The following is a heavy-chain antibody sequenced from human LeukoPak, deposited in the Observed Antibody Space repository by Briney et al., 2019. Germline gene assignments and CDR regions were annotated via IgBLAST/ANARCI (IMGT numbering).Heavy chain of an antibody. Sequence: PGGSLRLSCAASGFTFSSQAMHWVRQAPGKGLEYVSATTSNGHYTYYANSVKGRFTISRDNSKNTLYLQMGSLRAEDMAVYYCARALPGGYYDSWGQGTLVTVSS. D-gene: IGHD3-22*01. CDR3: ARALPGGYYDS. V-gene: IGHV3-64*01. J-gene: IGHJ5*01. CDR2: TTSNGHYT. CDR1: GFTFSSQA.